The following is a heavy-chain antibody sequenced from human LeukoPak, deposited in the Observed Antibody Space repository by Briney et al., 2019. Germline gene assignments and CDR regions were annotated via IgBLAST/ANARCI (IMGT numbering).Heavy chain of an antibody. Sequence: GGSLRLSCAASGFTFSNYAMRWVRQAPGRGLEWVSGISGSGDSTYYADSVKGRFTISRDNSKNTLYLQMNSLRAEDTAVYYCAKGTQSNYYYYMDVWGKGTTVTISS. V-gene: IGHV3-23*01. CDR3: AKGTQSNYYYYMDV. CDR1: GFTFSNYA. CDR2: ISGSGDST. D-gene: IGHD5/OR15-5a*01. J-gene: IGHJ6*03.